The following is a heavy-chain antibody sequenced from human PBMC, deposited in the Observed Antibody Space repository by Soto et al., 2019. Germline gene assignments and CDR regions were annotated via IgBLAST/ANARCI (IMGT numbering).Heavy chain of an antibody. J-gene: IGHJ3*01. D-gene: IGHD3-22*01. CDR2: IYSGGST. Sequence: EVQLVESGGGLIQPGGSLRLSCAASGFTFSSNDMNWLRQAPGKGLEWVSLIYSGGSTYYADSVKGRFTISRDNSKNTLYLQMSSLRAEDTAVYYCATRPLLPGAPWGQGTMVTVSS. CDR1: GFTFSSND. V-gene: IGHV3-53*01. CDR3: ATRPLLPGAP.